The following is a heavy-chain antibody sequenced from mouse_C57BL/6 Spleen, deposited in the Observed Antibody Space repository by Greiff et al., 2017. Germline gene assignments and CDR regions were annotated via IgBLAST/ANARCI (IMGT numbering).Heavy chain of an antibody. CDR2: INPNNGGT. CDR3: ARTYGYDWFAY. J-gene: IGHJ3*01. V-gene: IGHV1-26*01. D-gene: IGHD2-2*01. CDR1: GYTFTDYY. Sequence: EVKVVESGPELVKPGASVKISCKASGYTFTDYYMNWVKQSHGKSLEWIGDINPNNGGTSYNQKFKGKATLTVDKSSSTAYMELRSLTSEDSAVYYCARTYGYDWFAYWGQGTLVTVSA.